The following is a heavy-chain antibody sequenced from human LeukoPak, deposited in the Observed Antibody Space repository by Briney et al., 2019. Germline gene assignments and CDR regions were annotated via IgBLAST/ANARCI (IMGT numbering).Heavy chain of an antibody. J-gene: IGHJ5*02. CDR2: IWYDGSNK. V-gene: IGHV3-33*01. D-gene: IGHD1-26*01. CDR3: ARVSGQRVGADWFDP. CDR1: GFTFSSYG. Sequence: GGSLRLSCAASGFTFSSYGMHWVRQAPGKGLEWVAVIWYDGSNKYYADSVKGRFTISRDNSKNTLYLQMNSLRAEDTAVYYCARVSGQRVGADWFDPWGQGTLVTVSS.